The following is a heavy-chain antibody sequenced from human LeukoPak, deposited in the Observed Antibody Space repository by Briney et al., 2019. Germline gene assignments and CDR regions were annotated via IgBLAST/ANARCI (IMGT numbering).Heavy chain of an antibody. CDR1: GYTFTSYD. D-gene: IGHD6-13*01. CDR2: INPNSGGT. Sequence: SVKVSCKASGYTFTSYDINWVRQATGQGLEWMGRINPNSGGTNYAQKFQGRVTMTRDTSISTAYMELSRLRSDDTAVYYCARYQDGIAAAGLTLWGQGTLVTVSS. CDR3: ARYQDGIAAAGLTL. J-gene: IGHJ4*02. V-gene: IGHV1-2*06.